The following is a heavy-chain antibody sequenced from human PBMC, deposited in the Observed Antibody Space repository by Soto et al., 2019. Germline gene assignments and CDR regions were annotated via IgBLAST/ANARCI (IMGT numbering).Heavy chain of an antibody. CDR2: VRQGGSEK. J-gene: IGHJ4*02. D-gene: IGHD5-18*01. CDR1: GFTFSTYW. Sequence: GGSLRLSCAASGFTFSTYWMTWVRQAPGKGLEWVANVRQGGSEKYYVDSVKGRFTISSDNAKNSLYLQMNSLRAEDTAVYYCARVGIQLSFDYWGQGTLVTVSS. V-gene: IGHV3-7*03. CDR3: ARVGIQLSFDY.